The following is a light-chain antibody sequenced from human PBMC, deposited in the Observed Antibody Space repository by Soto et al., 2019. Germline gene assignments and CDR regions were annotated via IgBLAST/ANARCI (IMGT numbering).Light chain of an antibody. CDR1: SSNIGAGYD. CDR2: GNS. J-gene: IGLJ1*01. V-gene: IGLV1-40*01. Sequence: VLTQPPSVSGAPGQRVTISCTGSSSNIGAGYDVHWYQQLPGTAPKLLIYGNSNRPSGVPDRFSGSKSGTSASLAITGLQAEDEADYYCQSYDSSLSGPYVFGTGTKVTVL. CDR3: QSYDSSLSGPYV.